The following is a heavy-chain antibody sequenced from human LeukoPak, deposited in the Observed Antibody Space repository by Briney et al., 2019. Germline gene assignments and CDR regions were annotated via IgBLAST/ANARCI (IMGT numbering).Heavy chain of an antibody. CDR1: GFTFNSYD. D-gene: IGHD4-23*01. J-gene: IGHJ4*02. V-gene: IGHV3-33*01. Sequence: PGGSQRLSCAASGFTFNSYDMHWLRQAPGKGLEWVALIWYDGSNKYYPDSLKGRFTISRDNSKNTLYLQMNSLRAEDTAVYYCARYVDAGNSCGFDYWCQGTLVIVSS. CDR2: IWYDGSNK. CDR3: ARYVDAGNSCGFDY.